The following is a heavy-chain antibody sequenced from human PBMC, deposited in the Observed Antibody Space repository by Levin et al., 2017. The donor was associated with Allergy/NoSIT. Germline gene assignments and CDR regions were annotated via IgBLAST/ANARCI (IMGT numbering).Heavy chain of an antibody. D-gene: IGHD2-2*03. Sequence: ASVKVSCTASGDTFSSNSISWVRQAPGQGLEWMGGLIPTFGTPNYAQKFQDRLTITADTSMTTGFMELRSLTLEDTAVYFCARDLGYLGPINWFDSWGQGTVVIVSS. CDR3: ARDLGYLGPINWFDS. J-gene: IGHJ5*01. CDR1: GDTFSSNS. CDR2: LIPTFGTP. V-gene: IGHV1-69*06.